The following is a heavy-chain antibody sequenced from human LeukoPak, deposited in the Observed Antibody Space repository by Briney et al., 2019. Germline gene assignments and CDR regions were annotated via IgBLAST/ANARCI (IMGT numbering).Heavy chain of an antibody. CDR1: GFTFSSYS. Sequence: GGSLRLSCAASGFTFSSYSMNWVRQAPGKGLEWVAVISYDGSNKYYADSVKGRFTMSRDNSKNTLYLQMNSLRAEDTAVYYCARSQLGFDYWGQGTLVTVSS. CDR3: ARSQLGFDY. D-gene: IGHD3-10*01. J-gene: IGHJ4*02. V-gene: IGHV3-30*03. CDR2: ISYDGSNK.